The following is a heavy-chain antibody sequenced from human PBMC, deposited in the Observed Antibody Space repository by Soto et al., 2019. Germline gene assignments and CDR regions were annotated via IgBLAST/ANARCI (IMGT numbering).Heavy chain of an antibody. CDR3: ARDWYMDY. CDR2: ISGRGGTI. CDR1: GFSFSIYN. V-gene: IGHV3-48*02. Sequence: PVASLRLSFAASGFSFSIYNMHWVRQAPGKGLEWISYISGRGGTIYYADSEKGRFTISRDNGKNSQYLQMNSLRDEDTAVYYCARDWYMDYWGQGT. D-gene: IGHD1-20*01. J-gene: IGHJ4*02.